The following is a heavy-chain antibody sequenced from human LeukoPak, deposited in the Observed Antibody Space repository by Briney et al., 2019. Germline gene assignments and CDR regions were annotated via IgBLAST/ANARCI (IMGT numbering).Heavy chain of an antibody. V-gene: IGHV3-66*01. CDR2: IYSGGTI. Sequence: PGGSLRLSCAASGFTVSSNYMTWVRQAPGERLEWVSVIYSGGTIYYADSVKGRFTISRDNAKNSLYLQMNSLRAEDTAVYYCAREPPFDGSGSYKGGFDYWGQGTLVTVSS. D-gene: IGHD3-10*01. CDR3: AREPPFDGSGSYKGGFDY. J-gene: IGHJ4*02. CDR1: GFTVSSNY.